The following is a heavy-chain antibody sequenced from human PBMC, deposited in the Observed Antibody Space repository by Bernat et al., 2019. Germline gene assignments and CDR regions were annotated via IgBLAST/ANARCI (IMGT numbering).Heavy chain of an antibody. CDR1: GFTFSSYA. Sequence: QVQLVESGGGVVQPGRSLRLSCAASGFTFSSYAMHWVRQAPGKGLVWVAVISYDGSNKYYADSVKGRFTISRDNSKNTLYLQMNSLRAEDTAVYYCARDTLNDYWGQGTLVTVSS. D-gene: IGHD3-16*01. V-gene: IGHV3-30*01. J-gene: IGHJ4*02. CDR3: ARDTLNDY. CDR2: ISYDGSNK.